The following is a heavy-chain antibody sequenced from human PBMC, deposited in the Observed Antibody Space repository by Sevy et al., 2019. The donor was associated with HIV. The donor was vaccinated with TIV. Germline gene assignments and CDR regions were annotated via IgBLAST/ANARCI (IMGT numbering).Heavy chain of an antibody. CDR1: GFTFSNYD. D-gene: IGHD2-21*02. Sequence: GGSLRLSCAASGFTFSNYDMHWVRQAPGKGLEWVAVISHDGNYKNYADSVKVRFTISRDDFLQMSSLRPEDTAVYFCARLFSCGGDCYYLDYWGQGALVTVSS. J-gene: IGHJ4*02. CDR2: ISHDGNYK. CDR3: ARLFSCGGDCYYLDY. V-gene: IGHV3-30-3*01.